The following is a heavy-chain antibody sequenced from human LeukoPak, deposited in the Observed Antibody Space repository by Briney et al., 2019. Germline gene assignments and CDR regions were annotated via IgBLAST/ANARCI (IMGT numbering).Heavy chain of an antibody. CDR1: GYTFTGYY. CDR2: INPNSGGT. D-gene: IGHD2-2*01. J-gene: IGHJ4*02. Sequence: GASVKVSCKASGYTFTGYYMHWVRQAPGQGLEWMGWINPNSGGTNYAQKFQGRVTMTTDTSTSTAYMELRSLRSDDTAVYYCAREGQYCSSTSCSPDYWGQGTLVTVSS. V-gene: IGHV1-2*02. CDR3: AREGQYCSSTSCSPDY.